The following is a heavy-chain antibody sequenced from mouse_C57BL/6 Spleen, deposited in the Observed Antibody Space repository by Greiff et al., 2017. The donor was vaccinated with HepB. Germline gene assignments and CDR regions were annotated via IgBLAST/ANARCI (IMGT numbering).Heavy chain of an antibody. CDR3: ARGDYYYFDY. CDR1: GFTFSSYA. D-gene: IGHD1-1*01. Sequence: EVQVVESGGGLVKPGGSLKLSCAASGFTFSSYAMSWVRQTPEKRLEWVATISDGGSYTYYPDNVKGRFTISRDNAKNNLYLQMSHLKSEDTAMYYCARGDYYYFDYWGQGTTLTVSS. J-gene: IGHJ2*01. CDR2: ISDGGSYT. V-gene: IGHV5-4*01.